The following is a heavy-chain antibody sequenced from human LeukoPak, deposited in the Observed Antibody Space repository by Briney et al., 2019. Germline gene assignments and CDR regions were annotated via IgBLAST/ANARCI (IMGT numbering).Heavy chain of an antibody. V-gene: IGHV3-30*02. D-gene: IGHD1-26*01. CDR1: GFTFSSYG. CDR3: ARDRESGEWDLVP. J-gene: IGHJ1*01. CDR2: IRYDGSNK. Sequence: PGESLRLSCAASGFTFSSYGMHWVRQAPGKGLEWVAFIRYDGSNKYYADSVKGRFIISRDNAKNSLYLQMNSLRAEDTAVYYCARDRESGEWDLVPWGQGTLVTVSS.